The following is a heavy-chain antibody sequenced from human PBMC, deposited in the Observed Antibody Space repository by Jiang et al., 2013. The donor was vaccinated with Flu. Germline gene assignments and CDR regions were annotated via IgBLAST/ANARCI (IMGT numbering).Heavy chain of an antibody. CDR3: GRIIGGGNALLH. CDR1: GYTFTSNW. J-gene: IGHJ4*02. D-gene: IGHD4-23*01. CDR2: IYPADSDT. Sequence: GAEVKKPGESLKISCKASGYTFTSNWVAWVRQMPGKGLEWMGIIYPADSDTRYSPSFQGQVTISADKSINTAYLQWHSLKASDTAMYYCGRIIGGGNALLHWGQGTLVTVSS. V-gene: IGHV5-51*01.